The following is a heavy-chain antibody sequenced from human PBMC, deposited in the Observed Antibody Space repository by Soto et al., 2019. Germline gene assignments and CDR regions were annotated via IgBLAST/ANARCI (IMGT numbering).Heavy chain of an antibody. V-gene: IGHV5-51*01. CDR1: GYSFTNYW. CDR3: ARSLQSAGISGLDV. Sequence: PGESLKISCKGSGYSFTNYWIGWVRQMPGKGLEWMGIIYPGDSDTRYSPSFQGQVIISADKSISTAYLHWSSLKAPDTAMYYCARSLQSAGISGLDVWGQGTTVTVSS. J-gene: IGHJ6*02. CDR2: IYPGDSDT. D-gene: IGHD6-19*01.